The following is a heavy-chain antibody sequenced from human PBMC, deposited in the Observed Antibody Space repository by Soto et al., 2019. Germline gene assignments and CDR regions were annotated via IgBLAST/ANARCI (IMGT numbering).Heavy chain of an antibody. V-gene: IGHV4-4*07. CDR2: IYTSGST. CDR1: GGCITSYE. Sequence: SGSLSLTCTVCGGCITSYEGGWIRQPAGKGLEWIGRIYTSGSTNYNPSLKSRVTMSVETSKNQFCRKLSSETAAATAVYYCARSGYGDFVGIAYWGQGTLVTVSS. D-gene: IGHD4-17*01. CDR3: ARSGYGDFVGIAY. J-gene: IGHJ4*02.